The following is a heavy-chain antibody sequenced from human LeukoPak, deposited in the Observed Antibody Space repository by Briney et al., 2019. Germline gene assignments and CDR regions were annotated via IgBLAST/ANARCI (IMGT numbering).Heavy chain of an antibody. V-gene: IGHV4-39*01. CDR3: ARWTYRNYFDY. CDR1: GGSISSYY. Sequence: SETLSLTCTVSGGSISSYYWSWIRQPPGKRLEWIGSIYYSGSTYYNPSLKSRVTISVDTSKNQFSLKLSSVTAADTAVYYCARWTYRNYFDYWGQGTLVTVSS. J-gene: IGHJ4*02. D-gene: IGHD4-11*01. CDR2: IYYSGST.